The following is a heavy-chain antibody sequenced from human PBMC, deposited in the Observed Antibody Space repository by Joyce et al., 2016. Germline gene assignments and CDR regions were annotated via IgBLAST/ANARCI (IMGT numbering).Heavy chain of an antibody. CDR2: IYDGGGT. Sequence: EVHLVESGGGLIQPGGSLRLSCSGSGFTVSSTYMGWVRQAPGKGVGCFSVIYDGGGTYYADPVKGRFTISRDSSRNTLYLQMNSLRAEDTAVYYCASNGNYVERTLFSWGQGALVTVSS. V-gene: IGHV3-53*01. CDR3: ASNGNYVERTLFS. CDR1: GFTVSSTY. J-gene: IGHJ5*02. D-gene: IGHD3-3*01.